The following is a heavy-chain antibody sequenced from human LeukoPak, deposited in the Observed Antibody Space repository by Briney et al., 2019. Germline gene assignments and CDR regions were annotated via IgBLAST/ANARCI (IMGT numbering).Heavy chain of an antibody. CDR1: GYTFTSYY. D-gene: IGHD5-18*01. CDR3: ARDRLPHYTAWIDY. J-gene: IGHJ4*02. CDR2: INPSGGST. V-gene: IGHV1-46*01. Sequence: ASVKVSCKASGYTFTSYYMHWVRQAPGQGLEWMGIINPSGGSTSYAQKFQGRVTMTSDTSISTAYMELSSLRSDDTAVYYCARDRLPHYTAWIDYWGQGTLVTVSS.